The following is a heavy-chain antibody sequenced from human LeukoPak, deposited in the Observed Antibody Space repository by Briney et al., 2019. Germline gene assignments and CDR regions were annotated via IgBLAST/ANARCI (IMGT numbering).Heavy chain of an antibody. CDR2: ISHSGGT. Sequence: SETLSLTCIVSGGSISSGDYYWSWIRQPPGKGLEWIAYISHSGGTSYNPSLKSRATISLDTSRSQFSLKLSSVTAADTAVYYCARSSRTTVTTHVWGQGTLVTVSS. J-gene: IGHJ4*02. CDR1: GGSISSGDYY. D-gene: IGHD4-17*01. CDR3: ARSSRTTVTTHV. V-gene: IGHV4-30-4*01.